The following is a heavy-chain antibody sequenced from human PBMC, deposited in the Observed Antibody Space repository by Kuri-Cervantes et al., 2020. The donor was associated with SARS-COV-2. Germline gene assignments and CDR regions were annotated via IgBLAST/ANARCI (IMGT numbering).Heavy chain of an antibody. D-gene: IGHD3-3*01. CDR3: ARDNSAYYDFWSGYYNYFDY. CDR1: GFTFSSYS. CDR2: ISSSSSYI. V-gene: IGHV3-21*01. J-gene: IGHJ4*02. Sequence: ETLSLTCAASGFTFSSYSMNWVRQAPGKGLEWVSSISSSSSYIYYADSVKGRFTISRDNAKNSLYLQMNSLRAEDTAVYYCARDNSAYYDFWSGYYNYFDYWGQGTLVTVSS.